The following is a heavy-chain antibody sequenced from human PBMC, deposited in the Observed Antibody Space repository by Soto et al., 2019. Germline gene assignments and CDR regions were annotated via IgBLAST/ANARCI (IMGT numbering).Heavy chain of an antibody. V-gene: IGHV5-10-1*01. CDR2: IDPSDSYT. CDR3: LRDDDGYSSSWYDSY. D-gene: IGHD6-13*01. Sequence: GESLKISCKGSGYSFTSYWISWVRQMPGKGLEWMGRIDPSDSYTNYSPSFQGHVTISADKSISTAYLQWSSLKASDTAMYYCLRDDDGYSSSWYDSYWGQGTLVTVSS. CDR1: GYSFTSYW. J-gene: IGHJ4*02.